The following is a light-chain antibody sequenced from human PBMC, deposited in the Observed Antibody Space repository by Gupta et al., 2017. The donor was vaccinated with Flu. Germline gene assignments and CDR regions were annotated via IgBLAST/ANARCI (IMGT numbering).Light chain of an antibody. CDR3: MKGKLPWT. CDR2: EVS. CDR1: QSLVYRDGNTY. J-gene: IGKJ2*02. V-gene: IGKV2-30*01. Sequence: DVVMTQSPLSLPVTLGQPASISCRSSQSLVYRDGNTYLNWFQQRPGQSPRRLIYEVSNRDSGVPDRFSGSGSGTDFTLKSSRVEDEGVGIYDCMKGKLPWTFGQGTRLEIK.